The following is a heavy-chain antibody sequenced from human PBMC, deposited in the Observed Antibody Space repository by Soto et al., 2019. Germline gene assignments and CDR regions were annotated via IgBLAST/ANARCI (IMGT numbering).Heavy chain of an antibody. J-gene: IGHJ4*02. CDR3: ARDVGRVTSSGN. V-gene: IGHV3-74*01. CDR2: INSDGTIR. Sequence: EVQLMESGGGLVQPGGSLRLSCAASGFTFSSYWMQWVRQAPGMGLVWVSRINSDGTIRNYADSVKGRVTVSRDNAKNTLYLQMNSLRAEDTAMYYCARDVGRVTSSGNWGQGTLVTVSS. D-gene: IGHD6-13*01. CDR1: GFTFSSYW.